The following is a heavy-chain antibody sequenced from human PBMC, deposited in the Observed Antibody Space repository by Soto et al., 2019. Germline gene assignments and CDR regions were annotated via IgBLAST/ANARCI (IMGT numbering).Heavy chain of an antibody. Sequence: PGGSLRLSCAASGFTFSSYGMHWVRQAPGKGLEWVAVISYDGSNKYYADSVKGRFTISRDNSKNTLYLQMNSLRAEDTAVYYCAKDSSRAPYYYYGMDVWGQGTTVT. J-gene: IGHJ6*02. V-gene: IGHV3-30*18. D-gene: IGHD2-2*01. CDR1: GFTFSSYG. CDR2: ISYDGSNK. CDR3: AKDSSRAPYYYYGMDV.